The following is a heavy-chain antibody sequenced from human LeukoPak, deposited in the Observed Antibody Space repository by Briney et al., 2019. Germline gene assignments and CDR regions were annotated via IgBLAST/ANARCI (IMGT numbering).Heavy chain of an antibody. Sequence: PGGSLRFSGAASGFTFSSYGMHWVRQAPGKGLEGVAVISYDGSNKYYADSVKGRFTISRDNSKNTLYLQMNGLRVEDTAIYYCASPNSVSGRLWYLALWGLGTFVTVSS. V-gene: IGHV3-30*03. CDR3: ASPNSVSGRLWYLAL. J-gene: IGHJ2*01. CDR2: ISYDGSNK. D-gene: IGHD6-19*01. CDR1: GFTFSSYG.